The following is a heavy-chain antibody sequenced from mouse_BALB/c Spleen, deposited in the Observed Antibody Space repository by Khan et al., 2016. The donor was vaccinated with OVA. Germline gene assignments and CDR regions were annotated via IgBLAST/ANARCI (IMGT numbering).Heavy chain of an antibody. J-gene: IGHJ3*01. CDR3: ARGYDFFAY. V-gene: IGHV1-26*01. D-gene: IGHD2-14*01. CDR1: GYSFTAYY. CDR2: IIPNTDNT. Sequence: VQLQQSGPDLVKTGASVKISCKASGYSFTAYYMNWVKLSHGKSLECIVRIIPNTDNTNYNQKFKGKAILTVDTSSSPAYMELRSLTSEDSAVYFCARGYDFFAYWGQGTVVTVSA.